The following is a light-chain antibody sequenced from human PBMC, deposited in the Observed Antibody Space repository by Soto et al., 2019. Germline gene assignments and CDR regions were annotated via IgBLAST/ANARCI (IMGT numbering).Light chain of an antibody. CDR1: GSNIGSNA. CDR3: AAWDDSLLAV. J-gene: IGLJ1*01. Sequence: VLTQPPSASATPGQRVTISCSGSGSNIGSNAVHWYQQLPGTAPKLLIYLNDQRPSGVPDRFSGSKSGTSASLAISGLQFEDEGDYYCAAWDDSLLAVFGTGTKVTVL. CDR2: LND. V-gene: IGLV1-44*01.